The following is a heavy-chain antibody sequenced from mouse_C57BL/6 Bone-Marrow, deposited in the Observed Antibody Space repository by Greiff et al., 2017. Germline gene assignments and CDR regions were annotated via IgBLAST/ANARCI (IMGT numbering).Heavy chain of an antibody. Sequence: VHLVESGAELVKPGASVKLSCKASGYTFTEYTIHWVKQRSGQGLEWIGWFYPGSGSIKYNEKFKDKATLTENKSSSTVYMELSRLTSEDSAVYFCARNCYYDYGFEDWGQGTTLTVSS. CDR1: GYTFTEYT. V-gene: IGHV1-62-2*01. D-gene: IGHD2-4*01. CDR3: ARNCYYDYGFED. CDR2: FYPGSGSI. J-gene: IGHJ2*01.